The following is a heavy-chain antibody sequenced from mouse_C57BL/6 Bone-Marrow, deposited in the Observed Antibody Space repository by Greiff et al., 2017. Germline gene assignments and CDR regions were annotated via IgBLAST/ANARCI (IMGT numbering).Heavy chain of an antibody. CDR2: INPNNGGT. J-gene: IGHJ3*01. CDR1: GYTFTDYY. CDR3: ARAEGDDYDPFAY. V-gene: IGHV1-26*01. D-gene: IGHD2-4*01. Sequence: EVQLQQSGPELVKPGASVKISCKASGYTFTDYYMNWVKQSHGKSLEWIGDINPNNGGTSYNQKFKGKATLTVDKSSSTAYMELRSLTSEDSAVYYCARAEGDDYDPFAYWGQGTLVTVSA.